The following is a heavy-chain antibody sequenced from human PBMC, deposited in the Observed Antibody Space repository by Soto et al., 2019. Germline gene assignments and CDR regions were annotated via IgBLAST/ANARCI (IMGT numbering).Heavy chain of an antibody. D-gene: IGHD3-22*01. CDR1: GGSISSGGHY. J-gene: IGHJ4*02. CDR3: ARVPDYYDSGGYSLHY. CDR2: IYYCGST. Sequence: QVQLQESGPGLVKPSQTLSLTCTVSGGSISSGGHYWSWIRQHPGKGLEWIGYIYYCGSTYYNPSLKSRVTITVDTSKNQFSLKLRSVIAADTALYYCARVPDYYDSGGYSLHYWGQGTLVTDSS. V-gene: IGHV4-31*03.